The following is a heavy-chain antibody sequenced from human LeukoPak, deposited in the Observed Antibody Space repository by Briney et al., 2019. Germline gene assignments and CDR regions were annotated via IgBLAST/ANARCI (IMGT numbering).Heavy chain of an antibody. Sequence: GGSLRLSCAASGFTFSSYAMSWVRQAQGKGLEWVSAISGSGGSTYYADSVKGRFTISRDNSKNTLYLQMNSLRAEDTAVYYCAKCGYSYDYFDYWGQGTLVTVSS. V-gene: IGHV3-23*01. CDR1: GFTFSSYA. J-gene: IGHJ4*02. D-gene: IGHD5-18*01. CDR2: ISGSGGST. CDR3: AKCGYSYDYFDY.